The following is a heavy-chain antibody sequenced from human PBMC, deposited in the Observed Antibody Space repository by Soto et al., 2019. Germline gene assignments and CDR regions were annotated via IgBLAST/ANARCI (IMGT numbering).Heavy chain of an antibody. CDR1: GFTFSSYA. J-gene: IGHJ6*02. CDR2: ISYDGSNK. CDR3: VKDYYGSGSYHTGMDV. V-gene: IGHV3-30*18. D-gene: IGHD3-10*01. Sequence: GGSLRLSCAASGFTFSSYAMHWVRQAPGKGLEWVADISYDGSNKYYADSVKGRFTISRDNSKNTLDLQMNSLRAEDTAVYYCVKDYYGSGSYHTGMDVWGQGTTVTVSS.